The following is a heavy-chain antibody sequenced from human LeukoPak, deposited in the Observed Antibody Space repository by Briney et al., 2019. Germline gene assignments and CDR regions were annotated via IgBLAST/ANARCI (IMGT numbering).Heavy chain of an antibody. CDR3: ARVRIGQQLDKYYYYAMDV. V-gene: IGHV1-2*02. Sequence: ASVKVSCKASGYTFTDYYMHWVRQAPGQGLEWMGWNKPNSGGTNYAQKFQGRVTMTTDTSISTAYMEVSRLRSDDTAVYYCARVRIGQQLDKYYYYAMDVWGQGTTVTVSS. J-gene: IGHJ6*02. CDR1: GYTFTDYY. D-gene: IGHD6-13*01. CDR2: NKPNSGGT.